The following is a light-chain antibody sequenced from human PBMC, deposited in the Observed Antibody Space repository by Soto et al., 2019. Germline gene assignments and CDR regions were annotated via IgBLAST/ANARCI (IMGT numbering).Light chain of an antibody. CDR2: AAS. Sequence: DIQMTQSPSSLSASVGDRVTITCRASQSISSYLNWYQQKPGKAPKLLIYAASTLKTGISSRFSGSGSGTDFTLTISSLQPEDFATYYCQQSYTTPYLFGQGTKLEIK. J-gene: IGKJ2*01. CDR3: QQSYTTPYL. CDR1: QSISSY. V-gene: IGKV1-39*01.